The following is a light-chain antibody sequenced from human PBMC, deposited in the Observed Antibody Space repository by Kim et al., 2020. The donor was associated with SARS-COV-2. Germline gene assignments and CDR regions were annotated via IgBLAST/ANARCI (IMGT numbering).Light chain of an antibody. Sequence: SYELTQPPSVSVAPGKTARITCGGDNIGNKAVHWYQQKPGQAPVLVIYYNSDRPSGIPERFSGSNSGNTATLTISTVEAGDEADYYCQVWDSSSAHRVFGGGTQLTVL. CDR2: YNS. CDR3: QVWDSSSAHRV. J-gene: IGLJ3*02. CDR1: NIGNKA. V-gene: IGLV3-21*04.